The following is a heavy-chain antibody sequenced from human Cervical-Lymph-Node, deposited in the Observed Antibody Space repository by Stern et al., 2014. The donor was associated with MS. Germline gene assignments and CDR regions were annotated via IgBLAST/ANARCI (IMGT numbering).Heavy chain of an antibody. CDR2: IWSDGNQD. J-gene: IGHJ4*02. D-gene: IGHD1-26*01. Sequence: QLVESGGGVVQPGRSLRLSCAASGFTFSSHGMHWVCQAQGKGMEWVAFIWSDGNQDFYADSVKVRFTISRDNSKNTMYLQMNSLRAEDTAVYYCAKDKWERYFDYWGQGTLVTVSS. CDR1: GFTFSSHG. V-gene: IGHV3-33*06. CDR3: AKDKWERYFDY.